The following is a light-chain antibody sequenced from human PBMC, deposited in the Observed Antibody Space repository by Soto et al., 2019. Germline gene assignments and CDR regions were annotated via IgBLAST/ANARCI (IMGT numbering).Light chain of an antibody. V-gene: IGKV3-20*01. CDR1: QSVSSSY. CDR3: QHYVNSPPIT. J-gene: IGKJ5*01. CDR2: GVS. Sequence: EIVLTQSPGTLSLSPGERATLSCRASQSVSSSYLAWYQQKPGQAHRLLIYGVSSRSTGIPDRFSGSGSGTDFTLTISRLEPADFAVYYCQHYVNSPPITFGQGTLLEIK.